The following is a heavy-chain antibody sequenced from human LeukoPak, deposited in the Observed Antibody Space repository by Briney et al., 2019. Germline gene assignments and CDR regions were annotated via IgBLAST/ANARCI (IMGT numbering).Heavy chain of an antibody. CDR2: INPKSGGT. D-gene: IGHD6-13*01. V-gene: IGHV1-2*02. CDR1: GYTFNGYY. Sequence: ASLKLSCTASGYTFNGYYMHWVRQAPGQGLEWMGWINPKSGGTNYAQKFQGRVTMTRDTSISTAYMELSRLRSDDTAVYYCARVGSIAAAGTFDYWGQGTLVTVSS. J-gene: IGHJ4*02. CDR3: ARVGSIAAAGTFDY.